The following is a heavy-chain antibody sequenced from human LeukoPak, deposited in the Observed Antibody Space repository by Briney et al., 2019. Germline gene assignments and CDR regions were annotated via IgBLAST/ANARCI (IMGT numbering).Heavy chain of an antibody. CDR3: ATSDYDSSGYYWRDFDY. Sequence: ASVKVSCKVSGSTLTELFMHWVRQAPGKGLEWMGGFEPEDVETLYAQKFQGRVTMTEDTSTDTAYMELSSLGSEDTAVYYCATSDYDSSGYYWRDFDYWGQGTLVTVSS. V-gene: IGHV1-24*01. D-gene: IGHD3-22*01. J-gene: IGHJ4*02. CDR1: GSTLTELF. CDR2: FEPEDVET.